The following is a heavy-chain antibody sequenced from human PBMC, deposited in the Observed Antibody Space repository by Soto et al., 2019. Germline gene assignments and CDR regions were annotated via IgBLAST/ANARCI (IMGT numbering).Heavy chain of an antibody. V-gene: IGHV3-7*03. CDR3: ASWTYNSGWYLDS. CDR2: IKQDGSEK. D-gene: IGHD6-19*01. CDR1: GFSFSGHW. Sequence: EVHLVESGGGLVQPGGSLRLSCAASGFSFSGHWMGWVRQAPGKGLEWVANIKQDGSEKYYADSVKGRFTISRDKAKNSLYLQMDSLRAEDTAVYYCASWTYNSGWYLDSWGQGTLVTVSS. J-gene: IGHJ4*02.